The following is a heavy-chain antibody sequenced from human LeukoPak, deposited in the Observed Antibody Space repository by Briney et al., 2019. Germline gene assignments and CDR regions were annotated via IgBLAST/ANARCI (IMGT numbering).Heavy chain of an antibody. CDR3: ARQYSSSWYALGYLDY. CDR1: GFTFSSYW. V-gene: IGHV3-7*01. CDR2: IKQDGRDK. J-gene: IGHJ4*02. Sequence: PGGSLRLSCAASGFTFSSYWMTWVRQAPGKGLEWVANIKQDGRDKYYVDSAKGRFTISRDNAKNSLYLQMNSLRADDTALYYCARQYSSSWYALGYLDYWGQRTLVTVSS. D-gene: IGHD6-13*01.